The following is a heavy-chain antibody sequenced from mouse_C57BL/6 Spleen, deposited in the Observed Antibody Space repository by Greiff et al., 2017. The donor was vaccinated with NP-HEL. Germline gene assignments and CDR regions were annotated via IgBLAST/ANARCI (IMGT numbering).Heavy chain of an antibody. CDR3: ARSGTTDTVVAHFDY. J-gene: IGHJ2*01. Sequence: VQLQQSGAELVKPGASVKISCKASGYAFSSYWMNWVKQRPGKGLEWIGQIYPGDGDTNYNGKFKGKATLTADKSSSTAYMQLSSLTSEDSAVYFCARSGTTDTVVAHFDYWGQGTTLTVSS. CDR2: IYPGDGDT. V-gene: IGHV1-80*01. D-gene: IGHD1-1*01. CDR1: GYAFSSYW.